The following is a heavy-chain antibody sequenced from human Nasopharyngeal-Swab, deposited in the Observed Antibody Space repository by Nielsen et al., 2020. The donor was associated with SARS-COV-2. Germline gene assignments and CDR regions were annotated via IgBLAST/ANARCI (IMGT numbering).Heavy chain of an antibody. CDR2: IYYSGST. J-gene: IGHJ6*03. CDR3: AKQNSGYDYEDNYYYYYMDV. Sequence: GSLRLSCTVSSGSISSYYWSWIRQPPGKGLEWIGYIYYSGSTKYHPSLKSRVTISVDTSKNQFFLNLNSVTAADTAVYYCAKQNSGYDYEDNYYYYYMDVWGQGTTVTVSS. CDR1: SGSISSYY. V-gene: IGHV4-59*01. D-gene: IGHD5-12*01.